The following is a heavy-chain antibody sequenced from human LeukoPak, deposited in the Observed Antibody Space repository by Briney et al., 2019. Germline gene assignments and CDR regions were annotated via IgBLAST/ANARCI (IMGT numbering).Heavy chain of an antibody. Sequence: ASVKVSCKASGYTFTGYYMHWVRQAPGQGLEWMGWMNPNSGGTNSAQRFQGRVTMTRDTSISTAYMELSRLRSDDTAVYYCAREHPEGGYLRDPYPFDYWGQGTLVTVSS. V-gene: IGHV1-2*02. J-gene: IGHJ4*02. CDR1: GYTFTGYY. CDR3: AREHPEGGYLRDPYPFDY. D-gene: IGHD5-18*01. CDR2: MNPNSGGT.